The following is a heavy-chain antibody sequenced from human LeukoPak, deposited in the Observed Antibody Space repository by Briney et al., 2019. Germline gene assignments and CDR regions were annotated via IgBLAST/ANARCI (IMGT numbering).Heavy chain of an antibody. CDR1: GFTFSSFD. Sequence: GGSLRLSCAASGFTFSSFDMSWVRQAPGKGLEWVSVLSAGGGTTYFADSVKGRFTISRDDSKNTLDLQLNSLRAEDTAVYYCAKGAWLDSWGQGTRVSVSS. CDR3: AKGAWLDS. CDR2: LSAGGGTT. V-gene: IGHV3-23*01. D-gene: IGHD5-12*01. J-gene: IGHJ4*02.